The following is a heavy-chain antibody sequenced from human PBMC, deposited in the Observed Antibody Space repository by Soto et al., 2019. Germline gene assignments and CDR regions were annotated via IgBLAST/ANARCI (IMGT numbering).Heavy chain of an antibody. CDR1: GFTFSSYA. Sequence: EVQLLESGGGLVQPGGSLRLSCAASGFTFSSYAMSWVRQAPGKGLEWVSAISGSGGSTYYADSVKGRFTISRDNSKNTLYLQINSLRAEDTAVYYCSKEVGYCSGGSCSSDYYYYGMDVWGQGTTVTVSS. D-gene: IGHD2-15*01. V-gene: IGHV3-23*01. CDR2: ISGSGGST. J-gene: IGHJ6*02. CDR3: SKEVGYCSGGSCSSDYYYYGMDV.